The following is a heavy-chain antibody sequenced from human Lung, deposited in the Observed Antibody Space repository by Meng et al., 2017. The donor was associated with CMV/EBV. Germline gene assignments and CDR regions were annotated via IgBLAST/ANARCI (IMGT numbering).Heavy chain of an antibody. CDR3: ARDFLDYGGWFAP. Sequence: SVXVSXXASGYTFSGYYIHWVRQAPGQGLEWMGWINPKSGDTKYEQRFQGRVSVTRDTSITTAYMELSSLRSDDTAVYYCARDFLDYGGWFAPWGHGTLVTVSS. CDR2: INPKSGDT. D-gene: IGHD4/OR15-4a*01. J-gene: IGHJ5*02. CDR1: GYTFSGYY. V-gene: IGHV1-2*02.